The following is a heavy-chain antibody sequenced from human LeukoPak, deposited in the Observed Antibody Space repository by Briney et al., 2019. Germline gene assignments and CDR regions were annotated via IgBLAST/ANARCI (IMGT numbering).Heavy chain of an antibody. CDR1: GGTFSSYA. CDR2: IIPIFGTA. V-gene: IGHV1-69*01. J-gene: IGHJ3*02. D-gene: IGHD3-10*01. CDR3: GRDRGLAPDAFDI. Sequence: ASVKVSCKASGGTFSSYAISWVRQAPGQGLEWMGGIIPIFGTANYAQKFQGRVTITADESTSTAYMELSSLRSEDTAVYYCGRDRGLAPDAFDIWGQGTMVTVSS.